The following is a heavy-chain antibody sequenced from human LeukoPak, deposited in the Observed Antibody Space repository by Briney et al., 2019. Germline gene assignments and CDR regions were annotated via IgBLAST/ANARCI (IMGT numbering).Heavy chain of an antibody. CDR2: INPTGGYA. D-gene: IGHD3-22*01. V-gene: IGHV1-46*01. J-gene: IGHJ6*02. Sequence: SVKVSCRASGYTFINYFIHCVRQAPGQGLEWMGMINPTGGYASYAQKFLGRLTMTRDTSTSTVYMELSSLRSEDTAVYYCARVGESSGFYGMDVWGQGTTVTVSS. CDR1: GYTFINYF. CDR3: ARVGESSGFYGMDV.